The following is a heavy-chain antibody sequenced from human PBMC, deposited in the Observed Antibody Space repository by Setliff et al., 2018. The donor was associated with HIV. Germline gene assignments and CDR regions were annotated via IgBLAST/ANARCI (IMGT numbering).Heavy chain of an antibody. CDR1: GYIFTDYD. CDR2: INPSGET. J-gene: IGHJ4*02. D-gene: IGHD3-16*01. Sequence: ASVKVSCKASGYIFTDYDLNWVRQATGQGLEWMGIINPSGETIYAEKFQGRVTMTADTSIQTAYMELSSVRPEDTAVYYCQFGSSYWGLGTLVTVSS. V-gene: IGHV1-8*02. CDR3: QFGSSY.